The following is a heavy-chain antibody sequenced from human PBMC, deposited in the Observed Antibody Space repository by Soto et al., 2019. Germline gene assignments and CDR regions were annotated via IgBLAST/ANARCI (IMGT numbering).Heavy chain of an antibody. CDR3: ARSYCSGGSCYSYFWFDP. Sequence: QVQLVQSGAEVKKPGASAKVSCKASGYTFTGYYMHWVRQAPGQGLEWMGWINPNSGGTNYAQKFQGWVTMTRDTSISTAYMELSRLRSDDTAVYYCARSYCSGGSCYSYFWFDPWGQGTLVTVSS. CDR1: GYTFTGYY. D-gene: IGHD2-15*01. V-gene: IGHV1-2*04. J-gene: IGHJ5*02. CDR2: INPNSGGT.